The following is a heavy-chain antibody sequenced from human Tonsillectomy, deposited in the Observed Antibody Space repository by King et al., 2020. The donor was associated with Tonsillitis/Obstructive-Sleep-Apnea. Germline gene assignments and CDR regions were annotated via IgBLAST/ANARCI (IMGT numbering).Heavy chain of an antibody. J-gene: IGHJ5*02. V-gene: IGHV5-51*01. CDR3: ARHRSGQVVKGWFDP. D-gene: IGHD3-3*01. Sequence: QLVQSGTEVKKPGESLKISCKGSGYSFADYWIGWVRQMPGKGLEWMGIIYPGDSDIRYSPSFQGQVTISADKSISTAYLQWSSLKASDTAIYYCARHRSGQVVKGWFDPGGQGTLVTVSS. CDR1: GYSFADYW. CDR2: IYPGDSDI.